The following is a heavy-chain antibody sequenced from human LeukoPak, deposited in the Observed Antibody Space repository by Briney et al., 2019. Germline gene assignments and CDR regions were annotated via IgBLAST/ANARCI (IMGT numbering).Heavy chain of an antibody. CDR3: ARKAFHNAAPAHMDV. J-gene: IGHJ6*03. CDR1: GFMFSSYS. V-gene: IGHV3-21*01. D-gene: IGHD6-6*01. Sequence: PGGSLRLSCAASGFMFSSYSMNWVRQAPGKGLEWVSSISSSSNYIYYADSVKGRFTVSRDNANNSLYLQTNSLRAEDTAVYYCARKAFHNAAPAHMDVWGKGTTVTVSS. CDR2: ISSSSNYI.